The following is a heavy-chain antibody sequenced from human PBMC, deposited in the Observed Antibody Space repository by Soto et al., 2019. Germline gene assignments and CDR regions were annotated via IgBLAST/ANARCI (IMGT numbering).Heavy chain of an antibody. CDR3: VRENGHGEKVDY. CDR1: GYTFTDYL. V-gene: IGHV1-2*02. D-gene: IGHD3-10*01. J-gene: IGHJ4*01. CDR2: VRPHGGGT. Sequence: ASVKVSCKTSGYTFTDYLIHWVRQAPGQGLEWMGWVRPHGGGTHYAQKFQGRVTMTRDTSLGTACMDLGRLTSDDTAVYSCVRENGHGEKVDYWG.